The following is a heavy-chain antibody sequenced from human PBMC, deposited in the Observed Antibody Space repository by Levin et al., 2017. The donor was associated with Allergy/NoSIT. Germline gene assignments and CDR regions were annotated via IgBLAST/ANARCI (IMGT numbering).Heavy chain of an antibody. V-gene: IGHV3-9*01. CDR2: ISWNSGSI. Sequence: PGGSLRLSCAASGFTFDDYAMHWVRQAPGKGLEWVSGISWNSGSIGYADSVKGRFTISRDNAKNSLYLQMNSLRAEDTALYYCAKGGVPGTNWFDPWGQGTLVTVSS. CDR1: GFTFDDYA. D-gene: IGHD1-1*01. CDR3: AKGGVPGTNWFDP. J-gene: IGHJ5*02.